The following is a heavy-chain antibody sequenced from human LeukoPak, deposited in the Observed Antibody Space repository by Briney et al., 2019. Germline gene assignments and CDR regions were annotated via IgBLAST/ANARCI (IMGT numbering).Heavy chain of an antibody. CDR3: ARGRGPLRYPDY. V-gene: IGHV4-34*01. CDR1: GGSFSGYY. J-gene: IGHJ4*02. Sequence: SETLSLTCAVYGGSFSGYYWSWIRQPTGKGLEWIGEINHSGSTNYNPSLKSRVTISVDTSKNQFSLKLSSVTAADTAVYYCARGRGPLRYPDYWGQGTLVTVSS. CDR2: INHSGST. D-gene: IGHD3-9*01.